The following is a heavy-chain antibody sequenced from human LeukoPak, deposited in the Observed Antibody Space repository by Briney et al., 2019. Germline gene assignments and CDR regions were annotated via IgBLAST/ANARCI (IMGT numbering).Heavy chain of an antibody. Sequence: ASVKVSCKASASTFSTYAIHWVRQAPGQGLEWMGRISTGNGNTRYSQAFQDRFTITRDTSASTVYMELRGLRSEDRAVYYCAREKYFRIGRFDRAYLDDWGQGTLVTVSS. D-gene: IGHD3-16*01. CDR2: ISTGNGNT. J-gene: IGHJ4*02. CDR3: AREKYFRIGRFDRAYLDD. CDR1: ASTFSTYA. V-gene: IGHV1-3*03.